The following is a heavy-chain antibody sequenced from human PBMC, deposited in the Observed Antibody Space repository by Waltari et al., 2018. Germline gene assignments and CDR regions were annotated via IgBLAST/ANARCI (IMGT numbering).Heavy chain of an antibody. Sequence: EVQLLESGGGLVQPGGSLRLSCAASGFTFSTYAMNWVRKAPGKGLECVSGISSSGGSTFYTDSVKGRFTISRDNSKTTLYLQMNSLRAEETAVYYCAIIYYSSVKWGPGTLVTVSS. D-gene: IGHD3-10*01. CDR3: AIIYYSSVK. CDR1: GFTFSTYA. CDR2: ISSSGGST. J-gene: IGHJ4*02. V-gene: IGHV3-23*01.